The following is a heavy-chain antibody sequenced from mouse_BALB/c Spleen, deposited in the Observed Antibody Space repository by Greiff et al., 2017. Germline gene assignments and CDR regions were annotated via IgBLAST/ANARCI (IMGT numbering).Heavy chain of an antibody. D-gene: IGHD3-1*01. Sequence: EVNLVESGGGLVQPGGSLKLSCAASGFTFSSYGMSWVRQTPDKRLELVATINSNGGSTYYPDSVKGRFTISRDNAKNTLYLQMSSLKSEDTAMYYCARDRGNYAMDYWGQGTSVTVSS. CDR2: INSNGGST. V-gene: IGHV5-6-3*01. CDR3: ARDRGNYAMDY. CDR1: GFTFSSYG. J-gene: IGHJ4*01.